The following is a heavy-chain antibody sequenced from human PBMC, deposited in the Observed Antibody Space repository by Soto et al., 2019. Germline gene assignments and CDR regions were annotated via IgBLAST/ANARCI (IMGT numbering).Heavy chain of an antibody. CDR3: AIHYYDSSGPFDY. D-gene: IGHD3-22*01. V-gene: IGHV3-30*03. J-gene: IGHJ4*02. Sequence: QVQLVESGGGVVQPGRSLRLSCAASGFTFSSYGMHWVRQAPGKGLEWVAVISYDGSNKYYADSVKGRFTISRDNSKNTLYLQRNSLRAEDTAVYYCAIHYYDSSGPFDYWGQGTLVTVSS. CDR2: ISYDGSNK. CDR1: GFTFSSYG.